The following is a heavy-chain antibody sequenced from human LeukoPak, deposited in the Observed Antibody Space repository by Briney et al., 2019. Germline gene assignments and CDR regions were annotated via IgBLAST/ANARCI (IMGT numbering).Heavy chain of an antibody. D-gene: IGHD4-23*01. J-gene: IGHJ4*02. V-gene: IGHV3-23*01. CDR2: ISGSGGST. CDR3: AKTQLRWTAGY. Sequence: TGGSLRLSCAASGFTFSSYAMSWVRQAPGKGLEWVSAISGSGGSTYYADSVKGRFTISRDNSKNTPYLQMNSLRAEDTAVYYCAKTQLRWTAGYWGQGTLVTVSS. CDR1: GFTFSSYA.